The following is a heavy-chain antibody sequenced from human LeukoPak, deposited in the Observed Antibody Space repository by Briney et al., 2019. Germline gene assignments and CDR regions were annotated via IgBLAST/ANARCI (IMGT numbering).Heavy chain of an antibody. Sequence: PSETLSLTCTVSGYSFSSAGYYWSWIRQHPGKGLEWIGYIYYSGSTNYNPSLKSRVTISVDTSKNQFSLKLSSVTAADTAVCYCARHSGYSSSWYAYWGQGTLVTVSS. V-gene: IGHV4-61*08. CDR2: IYYSGST. CDR1: GYSFSSAGYY. CDR3: ARHSGYSSSWYAY. J-gene: IGHJ4*02. D-gene: IGHD6-13*01.